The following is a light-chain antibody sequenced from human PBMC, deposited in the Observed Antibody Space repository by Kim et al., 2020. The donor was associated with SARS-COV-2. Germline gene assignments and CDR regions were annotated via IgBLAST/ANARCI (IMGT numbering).Light chain of an antibody. CDR2: KMF. V-gene: IGKV1-5*03. J-gene: IGKJ4*01. Sequence: AVVGATVTITCRASQSVTSWLAWYQKKPGKAPKLLIYKMFNLESGVPARFSGTGDGTEFTLTSSSLQPDDFATYYCQQYQTYPLTFGGGTKVDIK. CDR3: QQYQTYPLT. CDR1: QSVTSW.